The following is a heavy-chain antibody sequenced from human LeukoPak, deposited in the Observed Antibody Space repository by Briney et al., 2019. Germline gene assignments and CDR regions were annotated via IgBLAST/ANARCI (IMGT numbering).Heavy chain of an antibody. Sequence: GGSLRLSCAASGFTFRSYAMSWVRQAPGKGLEWVSSISSSSSYIYYADSVKGRFTISRDNAKNSLYLQMNSLRAEDTAVYYCARDLVVRGVIDAFDIWGQGTMVTVSS. CDR2: ISSSSSYI. CDR3: ARDLVVRGVIDAFDI. CDR1: GFTFRSYA. J-gene: IGHJ3*02. D-gene: IGHD3-10*01. V-gene: IGHV3-21*01.